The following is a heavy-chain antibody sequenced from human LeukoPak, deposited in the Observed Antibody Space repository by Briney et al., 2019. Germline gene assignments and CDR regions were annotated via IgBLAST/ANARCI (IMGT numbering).Heavy chain of an antibody. CDR1: GDSVSSNTAT. Sequence: SQTLSLTRAISGDSVSSNTATWTWIRQSPSRGLEWLGRTYYRSKWYNDYAVSVKSRITINPDTSKNQFSLQLNSVTPEDTAVYYCARERGSPTWFDYWGQGTLVTVSS. D-gene: IGHD1-26*01. J-gene: IGHJ5*01. V-gene: IGHV6-1*01. CDR3: ARERGSPTWFDY. CDR2: TYYRSKWYN.